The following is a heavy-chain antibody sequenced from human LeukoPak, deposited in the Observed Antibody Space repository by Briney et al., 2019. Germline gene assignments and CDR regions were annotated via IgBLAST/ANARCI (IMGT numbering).Heavy chain of an antibody. V-gene: IGHV4-39*01. CDR1: GGSISSSSYY. D-gene: IGHD6-13*01. J-gene: IGHJ5*02. CDR2: IYYSGST. CDR3: AAETTAGNA. Sequence: SETLSLTCTVSGGSISSSSYYWGWIRQPPGKGLEWIGSIYYSGSTYYNPSLKSRVTIDTSKSQFSLKLSSVTAADTAVYYCAAETTAGNAWGQGTLVAVSS.